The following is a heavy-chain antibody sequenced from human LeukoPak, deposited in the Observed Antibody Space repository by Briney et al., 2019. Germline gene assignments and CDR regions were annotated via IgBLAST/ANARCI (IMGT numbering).Heavy chain of an antibody. CDR3: AHRDIVVVPAAMGYYYYYGMDV. CDR2: IYYNGIT. D-gene: IGHD2-2*01. Sequence: PSETLSLTCSVSGGSISRSDHYWSWIRQPPGKGLEWIGNIYYNGITYYNPSLKSRVTMSVDTSQNQFSLKLSSVTAADTAVYYCAHRDIVVVPAAMGYYYYYGMDVWGQGTTVTVSS. CDR1: GGSISRSDHY. J-gene: IGHJ6*02. V-gene: IGHV4-30-4*01.